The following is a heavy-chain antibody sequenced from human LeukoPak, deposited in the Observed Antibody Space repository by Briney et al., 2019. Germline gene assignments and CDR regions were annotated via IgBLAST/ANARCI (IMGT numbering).Heavy chain of an antibody. CDR1: GFTFSSYS. J-gene: IGHJ5*02. D-gene: IGHD4-17*01. CDR2: ISSSSSTI. Sequence: GGSLRLSCAASGFTFSSYSMNWVRQAPGKGLEWVSYISSSSSTIYYAGSVKGRFTISRDNAKNSLYLQMNSLRAEDTAVYYCARVRTTTWFDPWGQGTLVTVSS. V-gene: IGHV3-48*01. CDR3: ARVRTTTWFDP.